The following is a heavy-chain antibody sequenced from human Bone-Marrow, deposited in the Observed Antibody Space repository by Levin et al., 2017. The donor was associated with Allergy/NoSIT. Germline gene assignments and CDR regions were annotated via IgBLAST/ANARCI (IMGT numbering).Heavy chain of an antibody. D-gene: IGHD2-15*01. J-gene: IGHJ4*02. CDR1: GFSFSSYS. V-gene: IGHV3-48*01. Sequence: GESLKISCAASGFSFSSYSMNWVRQAPGKGLEWVSYISSSSSTIYYVDSVKGRFTISRDNAKNSLFLQMNSLRAEDTAVYYCARDKMSGGSCCSFDYWGQGTLVTVSS. CDR3: ARDKMSGGSCCSFDY. CDR2: ISSSSSTI.